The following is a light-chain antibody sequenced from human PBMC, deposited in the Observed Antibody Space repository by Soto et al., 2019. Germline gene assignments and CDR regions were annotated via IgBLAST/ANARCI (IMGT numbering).Light chain of an antibody. CDR3: QQANSFPLT. J-gene: IGKJ4*01. V-gene: IGKV1-12*01. Sequence: DIQMTQSPSSVSASVGDRVTITCRASQDISSWLAWYQQKPGKAPKLPIYAAASLHSGVPARFSGSDSGTDFTLTISSVQPEDSATYYCQQANSFPLTFGGGTKVEI. CDR2: AAA. CDR1: QDISSW.